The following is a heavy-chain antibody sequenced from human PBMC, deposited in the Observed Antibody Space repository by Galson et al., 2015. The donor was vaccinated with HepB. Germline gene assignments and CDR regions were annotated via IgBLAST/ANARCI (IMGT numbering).Heavy chain of an antibody. V-gene: IGHV3-33*08. Sequence: SLRLSCAASGFTFSSYGMHWVRQAPGKGLEWVAVIWYDGSNKYYADSVKGRFTISRDNSKNTLYLQMNSLRAEDTAVYYCARGMGYYYDSTPFDYWGQGTLVTVSS. D-gene: IGHD3-22*01. CDR3: ARGMGYYYDSTPFDY. CDR1: GFTFSSYG. CDR2: IWYDGSNK. J-gene: IGHJ4*02.